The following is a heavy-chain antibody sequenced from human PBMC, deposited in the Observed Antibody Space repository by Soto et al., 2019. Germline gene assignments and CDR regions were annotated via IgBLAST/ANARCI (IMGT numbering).Heavy chain of an antibody. V-gene: IGHV3-23*01. D-gene: IGHD1-26*01. CDR3: VKDIQGGTYFSGLQY. Sequence: PGGSLRLSCAASGFTFSSYAMSWVRQAPGKGLEWVSGISDTGGSTYYADSVKGRFTISRDNAKNSLYLQMNSLRPDDTALYYCVKDIQGGTYFSGLQYWGQGTLVTVPQ. CDR2: ISDTGGST. CDR1: GFTFSSYA. J-gene: IGHJ4*02.